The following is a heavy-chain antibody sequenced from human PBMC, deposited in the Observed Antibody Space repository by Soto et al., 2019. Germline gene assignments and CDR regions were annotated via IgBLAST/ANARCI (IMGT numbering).Heavy chain of an antibody. CDR2: INHSGST. Sequence: LSETLSLTCAVYGGSFSGYYWSWIRQPPGKGLEWIGEINHSGSTNYNPSLKSRVTISVDTSKNQFSLKLSSVTAADTAVYYCARGADERPYYDFWSGYYRGFDYWGQGTLVTVSS. CDR3: ARGADERPYYDFWSGYYRGFDY. D-gene: IGHD3-3*01. V-gene: IGHV4-34*01. J-gene: IGHJ4*02. CDR1: GGSFSGYY.